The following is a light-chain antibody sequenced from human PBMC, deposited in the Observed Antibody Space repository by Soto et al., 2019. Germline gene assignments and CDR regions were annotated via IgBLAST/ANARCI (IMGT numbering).Light chain of an antibody. J-gene: IGLJ1*01. V-gene: IGLV2-14*01. CDR1: SSDVGTYDY. CDR3: SSFIRSNIPVV. CDR2: EVY. Sequence: QSALTQPASVSGSPGQSITISCTGTSSDVGTYDYVSWYQHHPGKAPKLIIYEVYSRPSGVSNRFSGSKSGNTASLTISGLQAEDEADYYCSSFIRSNIPVVFGTGTKLTVL.